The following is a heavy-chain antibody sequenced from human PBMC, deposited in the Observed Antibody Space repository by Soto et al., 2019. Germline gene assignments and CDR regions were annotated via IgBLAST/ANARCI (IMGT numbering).Heavy chain of an antibody. CDR1: GFTFSSCA. Sequence: PGGSLRLSCAASGFTFSSCAMGWVRQAPGKGLEWVSDIIDSGGSTYYADSVKGRFTISRDNSKSTLYLQMNSLSVEDTAVYYCARDYNDIRSSGWPAVDWSQGTLVTVSS. CDR2: IIDSGGST. J-gene: IGHJ4*02. V-gene: IGHV3-23*01. D-gene: IGHD6-19*01. CDR3: ARDYNDIRSSGWPAVD.